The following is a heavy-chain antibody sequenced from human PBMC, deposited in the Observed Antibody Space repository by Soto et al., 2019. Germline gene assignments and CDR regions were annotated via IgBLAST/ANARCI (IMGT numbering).Heavy chain of an antibody. V-gene: IGHV6-1*01. Sequence: PSQTLSLTCAISGDTVSTNTAAWNWIRQSPSRGLEWLGRIYYKSRWYNDYSESLKSRIAIIPDTSRNQFSLQLNSVIPEDTAVYYCARDWGYGADPTYYYYGMDVWGQGTKVTVSS. J-gene: IGHJ6*02. CDR3: ARDWGYGADPTYYYYGMDV. CDR1: GDTVSTNTAA. D-gene: IGHD5-12*01. CDR2: IYYKSRWYN.